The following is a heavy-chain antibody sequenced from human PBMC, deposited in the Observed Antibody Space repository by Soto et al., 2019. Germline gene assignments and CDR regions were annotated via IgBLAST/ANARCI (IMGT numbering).Heavy chain of an antibody. CDR3: ASPRYASNYYYYYYGMDV. D-gene: IGHD2-8*01. V-gene: IGHV3-53*01. CDR2: IYSGGST. J-gene: IGHJ6*02. CDR1: GFTVSSNY. Sequence: GSLRLSCAASGFTVSSNYMSWVRQAPGKGLEWVSVIYSGGSTYYADSVKGRFTISRDNSKNTLYLQMNSLRAEDTAVYYCASPRYASNYYYYYYGMDVRGQGTTVTVSS.